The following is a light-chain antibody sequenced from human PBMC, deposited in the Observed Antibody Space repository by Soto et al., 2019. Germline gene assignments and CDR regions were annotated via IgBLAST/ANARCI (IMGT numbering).Light chain of an antibody. Sequence: QSALTQPRSVSGSPGQSGTISCTGTSSDVGGYNYVYWYQQHPGKAPKLMIYDVSKRPSGVPDRFSGSKSGNTASLTISGLQAEDEADYYCCSYAGSYTLVFGGGTKLTVL. J-gene: IGLJ2*01. CDR2: DVS. CDR1: SSDVGGYNY. V-gene: IGLV2-11*01. CDR3: CSYAGSYTLV.